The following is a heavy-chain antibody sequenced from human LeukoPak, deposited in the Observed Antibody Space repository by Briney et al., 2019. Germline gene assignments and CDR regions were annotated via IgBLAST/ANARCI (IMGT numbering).Heavy chain of an antibody. CDR1: GGSISSYY. CDR2: IYYSGST. CDR3: AGRTVTTSPDY. Sequence: SETLSLTCTVSGGSISSYYWSWIRQPPGKGLEWIGYIYYSGSTNYNPSLKSRVTMSVDTSKNQFSLKLSSVTAADTAVYYCAGRTVTTSPDYWGQGTLVTVSS. D-gene: IGHD4-17*01. V-gene: IGHV4-59*01. J-gene: IGHJ4*02.